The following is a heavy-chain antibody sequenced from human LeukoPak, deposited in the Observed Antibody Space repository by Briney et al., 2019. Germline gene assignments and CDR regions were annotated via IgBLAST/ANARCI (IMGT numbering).Heavy chain of an antibody. CDR1: GFTFSSYG. V-gene: IGHV3-30*02. Sequence: PGGSLSLSXAASGFTFSSYGMHWVRQAPGKGLEWVAFIRYDGSNKYYADSVKGRFTIYRDNSKNTLYLQMNSLRAEDTAVYYCAKHHQIDYWGQGTLVTVSS. J-gene: IGHJ4*02. CDR2: IRYDGSNK. CDR3: AKHHQIDY.